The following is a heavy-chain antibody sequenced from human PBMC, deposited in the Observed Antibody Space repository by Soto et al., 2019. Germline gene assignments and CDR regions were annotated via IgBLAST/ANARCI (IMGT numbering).Heavy chain of an antibody. CDR1: GFAFGFYE. D-gene: IGHD3-10*01. J-gene: IGHJ6*02. CDR2: ISTSGDTI. V-gene: IGHV3-48*03. Sequence: GSLRLSCAASGFAFGFYELSWVRQAPGKGLEWVSYISTSGDTIYYADSVKGRFTISRDNARNSLYLQMNSLRAEDTAVYYCAGDGSSYPYDYYGVRRWVPGRRFAVSS. CDR3: AGDGSSYPYDYYGVRR.